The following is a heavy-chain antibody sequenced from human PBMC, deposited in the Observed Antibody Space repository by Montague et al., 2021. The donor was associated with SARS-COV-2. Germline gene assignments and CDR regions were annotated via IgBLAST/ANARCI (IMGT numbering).Heavy chain of an antibody. D-gene: IGHD6-19*01. V-gene: IGHV4-59*08. CDR1: GDSISSYY. Sequence: SETLSLTCTVSGDSISSYYWSWIRQPPGKGLEWVGYSCYSGTTSYNPSLKSRVTISVDTSKSQFSLKLSSATAADTAVYYCARRVPGQCRIDYWGQGTLVTVS. J-gene: IGHJ4*02. CDR3: ARRVPGQCRIDY. CDR2: SCYSGTT.